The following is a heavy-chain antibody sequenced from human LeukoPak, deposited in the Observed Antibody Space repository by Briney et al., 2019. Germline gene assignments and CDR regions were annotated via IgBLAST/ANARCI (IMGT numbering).Heavy chain of an antibody. CDR2: ITPNTGDT. D-gene: IGHD6-13*01. Sequence: ASVKVSCKASGYTFSSFYLHWVRQAPGQGLEWMGIITPNTGDTTYAPKFQDRLIMTRDRSTSTVYMELHSLRSEDTAVYYCAGPLPGIAAAGSGGNFDYWGQGTLVTVSS. J-gene: IGHJ4*02. CDR3: AGPLPGIAAAGSGGNFDY. V-gene: IGHV1-46*01. CDR1: GYTFSSFY.